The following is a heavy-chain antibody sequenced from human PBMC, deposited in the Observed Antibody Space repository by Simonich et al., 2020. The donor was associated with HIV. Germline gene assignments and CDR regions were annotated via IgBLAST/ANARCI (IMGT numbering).Heavy chain of an antibody. CDR1: GFTFGSSW. CDR3: ARDPFYGAFDV. J-gene: IGHJ3*01. D-gene: IGHD3-10*01. V-gene: IGHV3-7*01. Sequence: EVQLVESGGGLVQPGGSLRVSCAASGFTFGSSWMAWVRQAQGKGLEWVANIHQDGREKSYVDSVRGRFTLSRDNAKNSLFLQMNSRRAEDTAVYFCARDPFYGAFDVWGQGTMVTVSS. CDR2: IHQDGREK.